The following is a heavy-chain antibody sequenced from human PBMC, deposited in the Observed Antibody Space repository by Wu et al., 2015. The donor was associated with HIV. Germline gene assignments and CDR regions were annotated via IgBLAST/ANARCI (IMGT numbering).Heavy chain of an antibody. J-gene: IGHJ3*02. V-gene: IGHV1-69*11. D-gene: IGHD3-22*01. CDR1: GGNEGGTFSSHP. CDR2: IIPRLGTT. CDR3: ARVHTTCDSSGCLTNDAFDI. Sequence: VQLVQSGAEVRKPGSSVKVSCKIFGGNEGGTFSSHPISWVRQAPGKGLEWMGGIIPRLGTTNYAHIFEGRVTITADESTSTAYMELSSLRSEDTAVYYCARVHTTCDSSGCLTNDAFDIVGPRDNGHRSLQ.